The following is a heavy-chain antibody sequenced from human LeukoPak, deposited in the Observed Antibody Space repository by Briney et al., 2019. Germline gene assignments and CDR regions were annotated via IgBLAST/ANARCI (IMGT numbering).Heavy chain of an antibody. CDR3: VRDGSSWGNFDY. Sequence: GGSLRLSCAASGFTFSSYEMNWVRQAPGKGLEWVSYISSSGSTIYYADSVKGRFTISRDNAKNSLYLQMNSLRTEDTAVYYCVRDGSSWGNFDYWGQGTLVTVSS. V-gene: IGHV3-48*03. D-gene: IGHD7-27*01. CDR1: GFTFSSYE. CDR2: ISSSGSTI. J-gene: IGHJ4*02.